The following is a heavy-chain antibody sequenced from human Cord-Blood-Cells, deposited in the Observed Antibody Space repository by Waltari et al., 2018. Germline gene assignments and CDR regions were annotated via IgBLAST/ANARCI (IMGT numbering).Heavy chain of an antibody. CDR2: INHSGST. V-gene: IGHV4-34*01. D-gene: IGHD1-26*01. CDR3: ARGSDDFGRWFDP. J-gene: IGHJ5*02. CDR1: GGSFSGYY. Sequence: QVQLQQWGAGLLKPSETLSLTCAVYGGSFSGYYWSWIRQPPGKGLEWIGEINHSGSTNYNPSLKSRVTISVDTSKNQFSLKLSSVTAADMAVYYCARGSDDFGRWFDPWGQGTLVTVSS.